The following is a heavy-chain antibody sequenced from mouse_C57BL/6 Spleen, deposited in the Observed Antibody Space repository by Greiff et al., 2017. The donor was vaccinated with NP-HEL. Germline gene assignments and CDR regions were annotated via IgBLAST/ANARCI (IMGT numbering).Heavy chain of an antibody. D-gene: IGHD3-2*02. CDR2: IDPETGGT. Sequence: VQLQESGAELVRPGASVTLSCKASGYTFTDYEMHWVKQTPVHGLEWIGAIDPETGGTAYNQKFKGKAILTADKSSSTAYMELRSLTSEDSAVYYCTRGQLRLRGYFDYWGQGTTLTVSS. CDR1: GYTFTDYE. J-gene: IGHJ2*01. V-gene: IGHV1-15*01. CDR3: TRGQLRLRGYFDY.